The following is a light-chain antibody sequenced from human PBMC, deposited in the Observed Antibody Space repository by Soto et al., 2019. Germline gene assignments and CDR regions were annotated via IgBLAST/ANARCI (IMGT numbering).Light chain of an antibody. Sequence: DIQMTQSPSSLSASIGDRVTITCRASQGINRYLNWYQHKPGKAPTLLIYGASTLQSGVPSKISGSGSGTDFTLTISSLQPEDFATYYCQQTYNIPPTFGQGTRLEIK. CDR1: QGINRY. V-gene: IGKV1-39*01. J-gene: IGKJ5*01. CDR2: GAS. CDR3: QQTYNIPPT.